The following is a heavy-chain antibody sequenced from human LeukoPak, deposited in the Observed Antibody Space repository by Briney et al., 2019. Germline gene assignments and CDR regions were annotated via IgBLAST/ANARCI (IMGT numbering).Heavy chain of an antibody. Sequence: GGSLRLSCAASGFTFSTYAMNWVRQAPGKGLVWVSRINSDGRSTSHADSVKGRFTISRDNAKNTLYLQMNSLRAEDTAVYYCGRGTGYSVVDYWGQGTLVTVAS. CDR3: GRGTGYSVVDY. CDR2: INSDGRST. CDR1: GFTFSTYA. D-gene: IGHD5-18*01. V-gene: IGHV3-74*01. J-gene: IGHJ4*02.